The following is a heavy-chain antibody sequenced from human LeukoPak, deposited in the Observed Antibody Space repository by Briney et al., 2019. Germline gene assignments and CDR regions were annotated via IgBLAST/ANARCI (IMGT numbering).Heavy chain of an antibody. CDR3: ARGYSYDSSGYAFDY. Sequence: SETLSLTCTVSGGSISSSSYYWGRIRQPPGKGLEWIGSIYYSGSTYYNPSLKSRVTISVDTSKNQFSLKLSSVTAADTAVYYCARGYSYDSSGYAFDYWGQGTLVTVSS. CDR2: IYYSGST. J-gene: IGHJ4*02. D-gene: IGHD3-22*01. V-gene: IGHV4-39*01. CDR1: GGSISSSSYY.